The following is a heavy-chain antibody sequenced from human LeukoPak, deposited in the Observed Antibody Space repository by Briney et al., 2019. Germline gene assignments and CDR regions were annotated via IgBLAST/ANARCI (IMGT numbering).Heavy chain of an antibody. J-gene: IGHJ3*02. V-gene: IGHV4-34*01. Sequence: KPSETLSLTCTVSGGSISSYYRSWIRQPPGKGLEWIGEINHSGSTNYNPSLKSRVTISVDTSKNQFSLKLSSVTAADTAVYYCARGYDFWSGSNAFDIWGQGTMVTVSS. D-gene: IGHD3-3*01. CDR3: ARGYDFWSGSNAFDI. CDR2: INHSGST. CDR1: GGSISSYY.